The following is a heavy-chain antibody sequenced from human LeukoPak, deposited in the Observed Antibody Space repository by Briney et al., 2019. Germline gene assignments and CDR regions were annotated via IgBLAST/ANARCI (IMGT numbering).Heavy chain of an antibody. CDR2: ISGGGGST. D-gene: IGHD5-18*01. V-gene: IGHV3-23*01. J-gene: IGHJ4*02. CDR1: GFTFSTYA. Sequence: GGSLRLSCAASGFTFSTYAMSWVRQAPGKGLEWVSAISGGGGSTYYADYADSVKGRFTISRDNSKNTLYLQMNSLRAEDTAVYYCAKGLWIQPAYFDYWGQGTLVTVSS. CDR3: AKGLWIQPAYFDY.